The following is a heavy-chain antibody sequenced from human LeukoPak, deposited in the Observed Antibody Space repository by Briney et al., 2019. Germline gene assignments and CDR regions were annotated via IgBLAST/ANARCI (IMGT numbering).Heavy chain of an antibody. J-gene: IGHJ4*02. CDR2: IIPIFGTA. Sequence: ASVKVSCKASGGTFSSYAISWVRQAPGQGLEWMGGIIPIFGTANYAQKFQGRVTITTDESTSTAYMELSSLRSEDTAVYYCARDGAYCGGDCYPGYSGFDYWGQGTLVTVSS. V-gene: IGHV1-69*05. D-gene: IGHD2-21*02. CDR1: GGTFSSYA. CDR3: ARDGAYCGGDCYPGYSGFDY.